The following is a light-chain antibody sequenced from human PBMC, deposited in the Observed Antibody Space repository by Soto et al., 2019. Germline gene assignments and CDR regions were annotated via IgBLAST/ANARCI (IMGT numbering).Light chain of an antibody. J-gene: IGLJ1*01. CDR1: SSDVGNYNL. Sequence: QSALTQPASVSGSPGQSITISCTGTSSDVGNYNLVSWYQQHPGKAPKLIIYESTKRPSGVSNRFSGSKSGNAASLTISGLQAEDEAEYHCCSYTSSRTPGVFGSGTKLTVL. CDR3: CSYTSSRTPGV. V-gene: IGLV2-14*02. CDR2: EST.